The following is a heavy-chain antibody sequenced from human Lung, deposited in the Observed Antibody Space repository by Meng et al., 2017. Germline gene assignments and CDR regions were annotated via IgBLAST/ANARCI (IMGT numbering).Heavy chain of an antibody. CDR3: ARDISGPVGYFDY. CDR1: GFTFSDYC. V-gene: IGHV3-11*01. D-gene: IGHD1-20*01. J-gene: IGHJ4*02. Sequence: QVQLVESGGGLFQPRGFLLFPCAASGFTFSDYCMSWICQAPGKGLEWVSYISSSGSTIYYADSVKGRFTISRDNAKNSLYLQMNSLRAEDTAVYYCARDISGPVGYFDYWGQGTLVTVSS. CDR2: ISSSGSTI.